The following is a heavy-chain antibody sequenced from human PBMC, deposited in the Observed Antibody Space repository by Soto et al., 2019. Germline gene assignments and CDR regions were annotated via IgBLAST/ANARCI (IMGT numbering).Heavy chain of an antibody. CDR1: GFTFSRYE. CDR2: ISSSGSTK. D-gene: IGHD5-12*01. V-gene: IGHV3-48*03. CDR3: ARVGDGYNINY. J-gene: IGHJ4*02. Sequence: GGSLRLSYAASGFTFSRYEMNWVRQAPGKGLEWVSYISSSGSTKYYPDSVKGRFTISRDNAKNSLYLQMNSLRVEDTAVYYCARVGDGYNINYWGQGTLVTVSS.